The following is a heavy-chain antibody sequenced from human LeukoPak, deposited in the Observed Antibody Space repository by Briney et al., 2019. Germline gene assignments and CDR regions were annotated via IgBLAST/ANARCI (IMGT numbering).Heavy chain of an antibody. Sequence: GGSLRLSCAAFGFTFSSYGMHWVRQAPGKGLEWVAVISYDGSNKYYADSVKGRFTISRDNSKNTLYLQMNSLRAEDTAVYYCAKLVGATDYFDYWGQGTLVTVSS. CDR3: AKLVGATDYFDY. D-gene: IGHD1-26*01. CDR1: GFTFSSYG. V-gene: IGHV3-30*18. J-gene: IGHJ4*02. CDR2: ISYDGSNK.